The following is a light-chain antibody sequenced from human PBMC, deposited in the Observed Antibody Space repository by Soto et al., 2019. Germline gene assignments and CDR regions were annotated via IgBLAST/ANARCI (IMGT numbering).Light chain of an antibody. Sequence: QSALTQPPSASGSPGQSVTFSCTGTSSDVGASNYVSWYQHHPGKAPKLMIYEVNKRPSVVPNRFSSSKSGNTASLTVSGLQAEDEAAYYCSSFAGSNNPVVFGGGTKLTVL. CDR1: SSDVGASNY. J-gene: IGLJ2*01. CDR2: EVN. CDR3: SSFAGSNNPVV. V-gene: IGLV2-8*01.